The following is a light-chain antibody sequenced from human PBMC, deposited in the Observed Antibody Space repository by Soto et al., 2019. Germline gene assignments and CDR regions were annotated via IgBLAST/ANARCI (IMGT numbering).Light chain of an antibody. CDR1: SSDVGGYNY. J-gene: IGLJ2*01. CDR3: TSYTSSSTHVV. V-gene: IGLV2-14*03. CDR2: DVS. Sequence: QSALTQPASVSGSPGQSITISCTGTSSDVGGYNYVSWYQQHPGKAPQLMIYDVSNRPSGVSNRFSGSKSGNTASLTISGLQAEDEADYYCTSYTSSSTHVVFGGGTMVTVL.